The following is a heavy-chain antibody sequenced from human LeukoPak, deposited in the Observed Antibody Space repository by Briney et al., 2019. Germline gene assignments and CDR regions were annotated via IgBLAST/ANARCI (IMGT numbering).Heavy chain of an antibody. J-gene: IGHJ4*02. Sequence: SETLSLTCAVYGGSFSGYYWSWIRQPPGKGLEWIGYIYYSGSTYYNPSLESRVTISIDTSKNQFSLKLSSVTAADTAVYYCARKDKGHDYGDYYSDYWGQGTLVTVSS. V-gene: IGHV4-34*09. CDR3: ARKDKGHDYGDYYSDY. D-gene: IGHD4-17*01. CDR1: GGSFSGYY. CDR2: IYYSGST.